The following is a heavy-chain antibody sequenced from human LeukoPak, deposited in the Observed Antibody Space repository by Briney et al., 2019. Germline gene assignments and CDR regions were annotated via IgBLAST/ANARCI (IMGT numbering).Heavy chain of an antibody. CDR2: ISGSGGST. CDR1: GFTFSSYA. CDR3: AKSAACSSTSCAMGDAFDI. J-gene: IGHJ3*02. Sequence: GGSLRLSCAASGFTFSSYAMSWVRQAPGKGLEWVSAISGSGGSTYYADSVKGRFTISRDNSKNTLYLQMNSLRAEDTAVYYCAKSAACSSTSCAMGDAFDIWGQGTTVTVSS. D-gene: IGHD2-2*01. V-gene: IGHV3-23*01.